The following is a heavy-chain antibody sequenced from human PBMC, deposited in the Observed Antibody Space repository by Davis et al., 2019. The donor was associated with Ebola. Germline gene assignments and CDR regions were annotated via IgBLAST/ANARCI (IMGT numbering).Heavy chain of an antibody. J-gene: IGHJ5*02. Sequence: ASVKVSCKASGYTFTSYYMHWVRQAPGQGLEWMGIINPSGGSTSYAQKFQGRVTMTTDTSTSTAYMELRSLRSDDTAVYYCARDIVVNWFDPWGQGTLVTVSS. D-gene: IGHD2-15*01. CDR2: INPSGGST. CDR3: ARDIVVNWFDP. V-gene: IGHV1-46*01. CDR1: GYTFTSYY.